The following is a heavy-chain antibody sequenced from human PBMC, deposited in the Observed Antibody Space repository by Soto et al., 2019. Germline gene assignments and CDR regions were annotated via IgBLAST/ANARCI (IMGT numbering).Heavy chain of an antibody. CDR2: IKQGGSEK. CDR1: GFTFSSYW. V-gene: IGHV3-7*05. D-gene: IGHD6-19*01. Sequence: GGSLRLSCAASGFTFSSYWMSWVRQAPGKGLEWVANIKQGGSEKYYVDSVKGRFTISRDNAQNSLYLQMHSLRAEDTAVYYCARDRRQRSVRGYFYFYGMGVWGQGTTVTVSS. CDR3: ARDRRQRSVRGYFYFYGMGV. J-gene: IGHJ6*02.